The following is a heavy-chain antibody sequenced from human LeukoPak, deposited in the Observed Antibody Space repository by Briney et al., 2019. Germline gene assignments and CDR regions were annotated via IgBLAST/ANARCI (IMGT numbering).Heavy chain of an antibody. CDR2: ISAYNGNT. V-gene: IGHV1-18*01. CDR1: GYTFTSYG. D-gene: IGHD3-22*01. CDR3: ARGWATDPLYYYDSSGYGNSNFDY. Sequence: ASVKVSCKASGYTFTSYGISWVRQAPGQGLEWMGWISAYNGNTNYAQKLQGRVTMTTDTSTSTAYMELRSLRSDDTAVYYCARGWATDPLYYYDSSGYGNSNFDYWGQGTLVTVSS. J-gene: IGHJ4*02.